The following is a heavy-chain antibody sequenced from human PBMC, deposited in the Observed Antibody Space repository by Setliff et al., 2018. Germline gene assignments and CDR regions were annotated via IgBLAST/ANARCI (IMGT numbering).Heavy chain of an antibody. D-gene: IGHD3-3*01. V-gene: IGHV1-18*01. J-gene: IGHJ4*02. CDR1: GYTFTSYG. Sequence: ASVKVSCKASGYTFTSYGISWVRQAPGQGLEWMGWISAYNGNTNYAQKLQGRVTMTTDTSTSTAYMDLRSLRSDDTAVYYCARSIALFGVDVVSCYFDHWGQGTLVTVSS. CDR3: ARSIALFGVDVVSCYFDH. CDR2: ISAYNGNT.